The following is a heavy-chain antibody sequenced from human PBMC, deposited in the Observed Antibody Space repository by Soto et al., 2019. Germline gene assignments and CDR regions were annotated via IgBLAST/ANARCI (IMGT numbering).Heavy chain of an antibody. V-gene: IGHV4-39*01. CDR3: ATYTADYGMDV. J-gene: IGHJ6*02. CDR1: GGSISSSSYY. CDR2: ISYSGST. D-gene: IGHD6-25*01. Sequence: QLQLQESGPGLVKPSETLSLICTVSGGSISSSSYYWGWIRQPPGKRLEWIGSISYSGSTYYNPSLQSRVTISVDTSKKQFSLKMSSMTAADTAVYYCATYTADYGMDVWGQGTTVTVSS.